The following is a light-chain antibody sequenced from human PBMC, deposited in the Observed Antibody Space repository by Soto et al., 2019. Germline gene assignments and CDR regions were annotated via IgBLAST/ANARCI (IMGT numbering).Light chain of an antibody. CDR2: GVY. CDR3: QQYNSWPPRT. Sequence: EIVMTQSPTILSVSPGERATLSCRASQSVSSNLAWYQQKPGQAPRLLIYGVYTRAPGIPARFSGSGSGTEFTLNIRSLQSEDFAVYYCQQYNSWPPRTLGQGTKVDIK. V-gene: IGKV3D-15*01. J-gene: IGKJ1*01. CDR1: QSVSSN.